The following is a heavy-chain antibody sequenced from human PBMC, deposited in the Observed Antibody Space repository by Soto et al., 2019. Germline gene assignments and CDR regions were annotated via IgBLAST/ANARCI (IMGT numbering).Heavy chain of an antibody. D-gene: IGHD3-3*01. Sequence: EVQLLESGGGLVQPGGSLRLSCAASGFTFSSYAMSWVRQAPGKGLEWVSAISGSRGSTYYSDSVKGRFTISRDNSKNSLDPQMNRLGAADRAVYYCAKERGGPILRVGYDFWSGYYFSPIDYWGQGTLVTVSS. J-gene: IGHJ4*02. CDR2: ISGSRGST. V-gene: IGHV3-23*01. CDR1: GFTFSSYA. CDR3: AKERGGPILRVGYDFWSGYYFSPIDY.